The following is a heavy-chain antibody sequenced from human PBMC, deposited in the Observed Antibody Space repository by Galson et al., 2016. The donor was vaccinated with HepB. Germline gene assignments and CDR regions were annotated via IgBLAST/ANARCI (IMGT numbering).Heavy chain of an antibody. Sequence: LSLTCGVYGGSFSGYYWSWIRQPPGKGLEWIGEINHSGASNYNPALKSRVTISLDTSKGQFSLTLSSVTAADTAVYYCARDRNCSGGICYAGVDYWGQGTLVTVSS. V-gene: IGHV4-34*01. CDR2: INHSGAS. CDR1: GGSFSGYY. J-gene: IGHJ4*02. CDR3: ARDRNCSGGICYAGVDY. D-gene: IGHD2-15*01.